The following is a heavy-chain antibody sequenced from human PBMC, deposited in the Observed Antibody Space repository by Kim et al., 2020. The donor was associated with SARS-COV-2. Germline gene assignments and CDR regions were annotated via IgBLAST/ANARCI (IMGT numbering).Heavy chain of an antibody. Sequence: SVKVSCKASGGTFSSYAISWVRQAPGQGLEWMGRIIPILGIANYAQKFQGRVTSTADKSTSTAYMELSSLRSEDTAVYYCARDTGNEGYWGQGTLVTVSA. V-gene: IGHV1-69*04. CDR3: ARDTGNEGY. J-gene: IGHJ4*02. D-gene: IGHD3-10*01. CDR2: IIPILGIA. CDR1: GGTFSSYA.